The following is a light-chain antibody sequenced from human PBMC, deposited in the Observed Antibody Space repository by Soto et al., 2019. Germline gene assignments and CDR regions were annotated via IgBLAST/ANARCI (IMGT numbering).Light chain of an antibody. J-gene: IGLJ3*02. CDR1: SSDVGSFNL. Sequence: QSALTQPASVSGSPGQSITISCTGNSSDVGSFNLVSWYQQHPGRAPKLIVYDDNKRPSGVSNLFSGSKSGYTASLTTSGLQAEDEADYYCCSYAGTSTVFGGGTKLTVL. CDR2: DDN. CDR3: CSYAGTSTV. V-gene: IGLV2-23*01.